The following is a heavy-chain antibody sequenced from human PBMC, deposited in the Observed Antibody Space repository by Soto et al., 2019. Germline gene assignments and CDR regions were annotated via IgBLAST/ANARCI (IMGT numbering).Heavy chain of an antibody. J-gene: IGHJ4*02. CDR2: FDPEDGET. V-gene: IGHV1-24*01. D-gene: IGHD3-10*01. CDR1: GYTLTELS. CDR3: STAPLTMVRGVIIS. Sequence: SVKVSCKVSGYTLTELSMHWVRQAPGKGLEWMGGFDPEDGETIYAQKFQGRVTMTEDTSTDTAYMELSSLRSEDTAVYYCSTAPLTMVRGVIISWGQGTLVTVSS.